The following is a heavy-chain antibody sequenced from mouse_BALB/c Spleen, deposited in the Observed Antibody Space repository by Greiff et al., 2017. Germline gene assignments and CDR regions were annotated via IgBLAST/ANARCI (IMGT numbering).Heavy chain of an antibody. Sequence: VQLQQSGAELVRSGASVKLSCTASGFNIKDYYMHWVKQRPEQGLEWIGWIDPENGDTEYAPKFQGKATMTADTSSNTAYLQLSSLTSEDTAVYYCNGGGGYVDWFAYWGQGTLVTVSA. V-gene: IGHV14-4*02. CDR2: IDPENGDT. D-gene: IGHD1-2*01. CDR1: GFNIKDYY. CDR3: NGGGGYVDWFAY. J-gene: IGHJ3*01.